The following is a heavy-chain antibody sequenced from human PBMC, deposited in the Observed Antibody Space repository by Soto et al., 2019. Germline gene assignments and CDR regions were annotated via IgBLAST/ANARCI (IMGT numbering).Heavy chain of an antibody. CDR3: ASPKIAFYNWFDP. D-gene: IGHD3-3*02. V-gene: IGHV4-30-2*03. Sequence: SETLSLTCAVSGGSSSSGGDSWSWIRQPPGKGLEWIGYIYYSGSTYYNPSLKSRVTISVDTSKNQFSLKLSSVTAADTAVYYCASPKIAFYNWFDPWGQGTLVTVSS. CDR1: GGSSSSGGDS. CDR2: IYYSGST. J-gene: IGHJ5*02.